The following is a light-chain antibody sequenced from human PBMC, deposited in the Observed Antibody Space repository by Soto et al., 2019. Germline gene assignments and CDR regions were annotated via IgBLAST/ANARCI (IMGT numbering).Light chain of an antibody. CDR3: QQRSNWPPIT. CDR1: QSVKTF. V-gene: IGKV3-11*01. CDR2: DAS. Sequence: VVLTHSPSTLSLSPLERATLSFMASQSVKTFLVWYQQRPGQAPRLLIHDASHRAAGIPARFSGSGFGTDFTLTISSLEPEDAAVYYCQQRSNWPPITFGQGTRLEIK. J-gene: IGKJ5*01.